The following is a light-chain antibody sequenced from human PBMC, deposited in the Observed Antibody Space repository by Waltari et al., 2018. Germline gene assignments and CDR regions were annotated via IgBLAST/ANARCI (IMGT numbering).Light chain of an antibody. V-gene: IGLV2-14*01. CDR1: STDVGGYNY. Sequence: QSALTQPASVSGSPGQSITISCTGTSTDVGGYNYVSWYQHHPGKAPKLRIYEVTYRPSGVSDRFSGSKSGNTASLTISGLQAEDEADYYCSSYATTRPWVFGGGTKLTVL. CDR3: SSYATTRPWV. J-gene: IGLJ3*02. CDR2: EVT.